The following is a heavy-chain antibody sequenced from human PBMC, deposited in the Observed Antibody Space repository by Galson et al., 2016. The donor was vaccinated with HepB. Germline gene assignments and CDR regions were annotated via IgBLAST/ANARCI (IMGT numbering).Heavy chain of an antibody. Sequence: SLRLSCAASGFTFSSYSMNWVRQAPGKGLEWVSYIRSSSSTTYYADSVKGRLTISRDNAKNSLYLQMNSLRDEDTAVYSCARFSSPRDYGDYGDNYYYGMDVWGQGTTVTVSS. CDR3: ARFSSPRDYGDYGDNYYYGMDV. J-gene: IGHJ6*02. CDR1: GFTFSSYS. V-gene: IGHV3-48*02. D-gene: IGHD4-17*01. CDR2: IRSSSSTT.